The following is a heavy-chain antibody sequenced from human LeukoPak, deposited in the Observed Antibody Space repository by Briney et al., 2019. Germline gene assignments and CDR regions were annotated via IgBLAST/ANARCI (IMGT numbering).Heavy chain of an antibody. CDR2: IRYDGSNK. V-gene: IGHV3-30*02. Sequence: GGSLRLSCAASGFTFSSYGMHWVRQAPGRGLVWVAFIRYDGSNKYCADSVKGRFTISRDNSKTTLYLQMNSLRAEDTAVYYCAKDSGFYCSSTSCSDPDYWGQGTLVTVSS. J-gene: IGHJ4*02. D-gene: IGHD2-2*01. CDR1: GFTFSSYG. CDR3: AKDSGFYCSSTSCSDPDY.